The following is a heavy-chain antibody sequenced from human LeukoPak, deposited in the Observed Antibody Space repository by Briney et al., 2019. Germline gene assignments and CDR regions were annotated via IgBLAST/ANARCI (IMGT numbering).Heavy chain of an antibody. V-gene: IGHV1-18*01. CDR3: ARIPAKKSGISSGYNSHLDY. J-gene: IGHJ4*02. CDR1: GYIFTSYG. CDR2: INTYNANT. D-gene: IGHD3-22*01. Sequence: GASVKVSCKASGYIFTSYGISWVRQAPGQGLEWLGWINTYNANTNYAQKLQGRVTMTTDTSTNTAYMELRSLRSEDTAVYYCARIPAKKSGISSGYNSHLDYWGQGTLVTVSS.